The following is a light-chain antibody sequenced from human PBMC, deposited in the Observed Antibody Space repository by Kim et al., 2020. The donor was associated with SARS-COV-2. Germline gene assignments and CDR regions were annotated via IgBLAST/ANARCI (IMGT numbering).Light chain of an antibody. Sequence: KTIPIPCTRSSGNIATNYVQWYQQRPGSAPTTVIYEDTERPSGVPDRFSGSIDSSSNSASLTISGLKTEDEADYYCQSYDANNHWVFGGGTQLTVL. CDR2: EDT. V-gene: IGLV6-57*03. CDR3: QSYDANNHWV. CDR1: SGNIATNY. J-gene: IGLJ3*02.